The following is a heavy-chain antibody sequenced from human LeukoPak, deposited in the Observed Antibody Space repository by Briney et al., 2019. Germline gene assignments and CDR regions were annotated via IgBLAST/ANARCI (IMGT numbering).Heavy chain of an antibody. CDR3: ARETLLGAPRFDY. Sequence: KPSETLSLTCTVSVGFHSSYFGSWIRQPPGRGLEWIGLTSHSGSAKYNPSLKGRVAISVDTSNQLSLKLTSVAPADTAVYYCARETLLGAPRFDYWGQGTLVTVSS. CDR2: TSHSGSA. V-gene: IGHV4-59*13. D-gene: IGHD1-26*01. CDR1: VGFHSSYF. J-gene: IGHJ4*02.